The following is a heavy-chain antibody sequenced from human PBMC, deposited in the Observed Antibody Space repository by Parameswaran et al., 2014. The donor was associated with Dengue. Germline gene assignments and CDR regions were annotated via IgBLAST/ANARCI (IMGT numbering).Heavy chain of an antibody. CDR3: AGTYYYDSSGYFPSED. J-gene: IGHJ4*02. CDR2: IYYSGST. D-gene: IGHD3-22*01. V-gene: IGHV4-59*13. Sequence: PGKGLEWIGYIYYSGSTNYNPSLKSRVTISVDTSKNQFSLKLSSVTAADTAVYYCAGTYYYDSSGYFPSEDWGQGNPGHRSPQ.